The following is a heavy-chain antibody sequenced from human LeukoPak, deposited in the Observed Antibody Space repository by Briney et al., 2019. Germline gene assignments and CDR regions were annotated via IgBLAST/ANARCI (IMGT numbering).Heavy chain of an antibody. CDR3: ARLPLRRTAVGYYGMDV. CDR1: GGTFSSYA. Sequence: GASVKVSCKASGGTFSSYAISWVRQAPGHGLEWMGGIIPIVGTANYAQKVQGRVTITADESMSTVYMELSSLRSEDTAAYYCARLPLRRTAVGYYGMDVWGQGTTVTVSS. CDR2: IIPIVGTA. J-gene: IGHJ6*02. V-gene: IGHV1-69*13. D-gene: IGHD6-13*01.